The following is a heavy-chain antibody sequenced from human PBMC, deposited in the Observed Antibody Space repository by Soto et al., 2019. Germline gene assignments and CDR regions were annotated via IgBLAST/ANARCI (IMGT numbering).Heavy chain of an antibody. CDR1: GYTFTSYA. Sequence: ASVKVSCKASGYTFTSYAMHWVRQAPGQRLEWMGWINAGNGNTKYSQKFQGRVTLTRDTSANTAYMELSGLRSEDTAVYYCARGGVQHLKKFDYWGQGTLVTVSS. CDR2: INAGNGNT. V-gene: IGHV1-3*01. J-gene: IGHJ4*02. CDR3: ARGGVQHLKKFDY. D-gene: IGHD3-3*01.